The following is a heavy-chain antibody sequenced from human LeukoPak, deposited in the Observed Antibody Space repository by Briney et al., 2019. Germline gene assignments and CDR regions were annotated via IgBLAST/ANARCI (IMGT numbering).Heavy chain of an antibody. J-gene: IGHJ6*03. D-gene: IGHD2-2*01. V-gene: IGHV4-39*07. Sequence: PSETHSLTCNVSGGSISSSSYSWGWIRQPPGKGLEWIGTILYSGSTHYTPSLESRVTISVDTSKNQFSLKLTSVTAADTAVYYCARLAGLDKRSGYQLPKPYYLDVWGKGTTVTVS. CDR3: ARLAGLDKRSGYQLPKPYYLDV. CDR2: ILYSGST. CDR1: GGSISSSSYS.